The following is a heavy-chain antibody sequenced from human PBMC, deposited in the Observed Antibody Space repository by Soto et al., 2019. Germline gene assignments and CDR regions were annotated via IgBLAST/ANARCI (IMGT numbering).Heavy chain of an antibody. D-gene: IGHD1-26*01. CDR1: GGSINSYY. J-gene: IGHJ5*02. CDR2: IYTSVST. CDR3: ARVIYSKVGATIWFDP. Sequence: QVQLQESGPGLVKPSETLSLTFTVSGGSINSYYWSWIRQPAGKGLEWLGRIYTSVSTNYNPSLKRRVTMSVDTSKNRVSLNLSSVTAADTAMYYCARVIYSKVGATIWFDPWGQGTLVTVSS. V-gene: IGHV4-4*07.